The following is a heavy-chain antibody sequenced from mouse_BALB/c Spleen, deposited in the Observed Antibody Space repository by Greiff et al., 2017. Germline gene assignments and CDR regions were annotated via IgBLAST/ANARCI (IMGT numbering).Heavy chain of an antibody. CDR3: NAWDYEYDCCAY. V-gene: IGHV14-4*02. CDR2: IDPENGDT. Sequence: VQLQQSGAELVRSGASVKLSCTASGFNIKDYYMHWVKQRPEQGLEWIGWIDPENGDTEYAPKFQGKATMTADTSSNTAYLQLSSLTSEDTAVYYCNAWDYEYDCCAYWGQGTLVTVAA. J-gene: IGHJ3*01. D-gene: IGHD2-4*01. CDR1: GFNIKDYY.